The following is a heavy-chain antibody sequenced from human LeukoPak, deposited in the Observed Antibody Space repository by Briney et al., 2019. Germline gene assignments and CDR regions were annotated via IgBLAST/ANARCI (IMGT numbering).Heavy chain of an antibody. D-gene: IGHD1-26*01. CDR1: GGSITTTNF. CDR3: SRESGPYCPFGH. Sequence: SETLSLTCGVSGGSITTTNFWSWVRQPPGGGLEWSGEISLRWRTQYNPVLKSRVNISIDKSKNHLYLSLASVTAADTAVYYCSRESGPYCPFGHWGQGTLVAVTS. CDR2: ISLRWRT. V-gene: IGHV4-4*02. J-gene: IGHJ5*02.